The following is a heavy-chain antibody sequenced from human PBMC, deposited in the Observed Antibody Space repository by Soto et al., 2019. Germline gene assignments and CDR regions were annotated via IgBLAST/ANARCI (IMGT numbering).Heavy chain of an antibody. Sequence: GGSLRLSCAASGFTFSSYWMSWVRQAPGKGLEWVANIKQDGSEKYYVDSVKGRFTISRDNAKNSLYLQMNSLRAEDTAVYYCASSGLTTKYYFDYWGQGTLVTVSS. CDR3: ASSGLTTKYYFDY. V-gene: IGHV3-7*01. CDR2: IKQDGSEK. CDR1: GFTFSSYW. J-gene: IGHJ4*02. D-gene: IGHD2-8*01.